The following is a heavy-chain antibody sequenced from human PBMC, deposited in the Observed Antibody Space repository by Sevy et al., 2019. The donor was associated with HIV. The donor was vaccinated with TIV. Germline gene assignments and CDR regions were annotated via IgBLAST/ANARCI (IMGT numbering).Heavy chain of an antibody. Sequence: GSLRLSCAASGFTFSSYGMHWVRQAPGKGLEWVAVISYDGSNKYYADSVKGRFTISRDNSKNTLYLQMNSLRAEDTAVYYCAKSAGHYYGSGSYSPFDHWGQGTLVTVSS. J-gene: IGHJ4*02. CDR3: AKSAGHYYGSGSYSPFDH. CDR1: GFTFSSYG. D-gene: IGHD3-10*01. CDR2: ISYDGSNK. V-gene: IGHV3-30*18.